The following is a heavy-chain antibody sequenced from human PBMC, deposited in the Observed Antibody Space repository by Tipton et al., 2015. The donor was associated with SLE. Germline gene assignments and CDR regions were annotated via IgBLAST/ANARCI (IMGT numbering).Heavy chain of an antibody. J-gene: IGHJ4*02. CDR2: LWYDGSVK. CDR3: ARGHWAGDLYYFDY. CDR1: GFTFSTYG. Sequence: SLRLSCVASGFTFSTYGMHWVRQAPGKGLEWVATLWYDGSVKYYADSVEGRFTISRDNSKNTLYLQMNSLRAEDTAVYYCARGHWAGDLYYFDYWGQGTLVTVSS. D-gene: IGHD7-27*01. V-gene: IGHV3-33*01.